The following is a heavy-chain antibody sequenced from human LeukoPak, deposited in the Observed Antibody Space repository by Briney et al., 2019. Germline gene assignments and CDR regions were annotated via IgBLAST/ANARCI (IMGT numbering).Heavy chain of an antibody. CDR3: ARDARGGGSRHDY. CDR1: GYTFTGYY. J-gene: IGHJ4*02. V-gene: IGHV1-2*02. D-gene: IGHD2-15*01. CDR2: INPNSGGT. Sequence: ASVKVSCKASGYTFTGYYMHWVRQAPGQGLELMGWINPNSGGTNYAQQFQGRVTMTRDTSISTAYMELSRLRSDDTAVYYCARDARGGGSRHDYWGQGTLVTVSS.